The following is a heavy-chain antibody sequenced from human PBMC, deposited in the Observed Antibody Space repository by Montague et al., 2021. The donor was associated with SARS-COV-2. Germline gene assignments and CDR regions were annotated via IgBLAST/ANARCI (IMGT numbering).Heavy chain of an antibody. D-gene: IGHD4-17*01. CDR2: IYWDDDK. J-gene: IGHJ5*02. V-gene: IGHV2-5*02. CDR3: ARYGDYGSWFDP. Sequence: PALVKPTQTLTLTCTFSGFSLNTSGDGVGWVRQPPGKALEWLALIYWDDDKRYSPSLKSRSTISKDTTKNEVVLTVANMDPVDTATYYCARYGDYGSWFDPWDQGTLVTVSS. CDR1: GFSLNTSGDG.